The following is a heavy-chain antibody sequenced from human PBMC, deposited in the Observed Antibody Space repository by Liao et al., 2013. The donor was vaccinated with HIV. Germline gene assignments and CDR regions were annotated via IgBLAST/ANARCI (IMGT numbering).Heavy chain of an antibody. CDR1: GGSFSGYY. CDR3: ARAPYYYDSSGSASETTRYAFDI. Sequence: QVQLQQWGAGLLKPSETLSLTCAVYGGSFSGYYWSWIRQPPGKGLEWIGEINHSGSTNYNPSLKSRVTISVDTSKNQFSLKLSSVTAADTAVYYCARAPYYYDSSGSASETTRYAFDIWGQGTMVTVSS. D-gene: IGHD3-22*01. V-gene: IGHV4-34*01. J-gene: IGHJ3*02. CDR2: INHSGST.